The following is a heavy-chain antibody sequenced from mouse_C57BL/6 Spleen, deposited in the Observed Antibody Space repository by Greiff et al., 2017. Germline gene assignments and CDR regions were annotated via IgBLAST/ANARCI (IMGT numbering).Heavy chain of an antibody. CDR2: IDPSDSYT. CDR3: ARSVITTVEGYFDY. J-gene: IGHJ2*01. V-gene: IGHV1-69*01. CDR1: GYTFTSYW. D-gene: IGHD1-1*01. Sequence: QVHVKQPGAELVMPGASVKLSCKASGYTFTSYWMHWVKQRPGQGLEWIGEIDPSDSYTNYNQKFKGKSTLTGDKSSSTAYMQLSSLTSEDSAVYYCARSVITTVEGYFDYWGQGTTLTVSA.